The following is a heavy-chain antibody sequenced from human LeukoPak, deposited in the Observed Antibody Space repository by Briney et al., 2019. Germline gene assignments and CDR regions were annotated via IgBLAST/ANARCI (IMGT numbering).Heavy chain of an antibody. CDR1: GFTFSDYY. J-gene: IGHJ6*03. CDR2: ISSSGSTM. CDR3: ARDQTRYCSSTSCYKGFMDV. D-gene: IGHD2-2*02. V-gene: IGHV3-11*04. Sequence: GGSLRLSCAASGFTFSDYYMSWIRQAPGKGLEWVSYISSSGSTMYYTDSVKDRFTISRDNAKNSLYLQMNSLRAEDTAVYYCARDQTRYCSSTSCYKGFMDVWGKGTTVTVSS.